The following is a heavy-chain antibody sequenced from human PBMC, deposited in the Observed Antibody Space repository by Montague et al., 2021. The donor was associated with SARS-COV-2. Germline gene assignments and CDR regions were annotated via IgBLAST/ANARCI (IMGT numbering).Heavy chain of an antibody. D-gene: IGHD3-22*01. V-gene: IGHV3-48*03. Sequence: SLRLSCAASGFTFSSYEMNWLRQAPGKGLEWVSYISSSGITIYYADSVKGRFTTSRDNAKNSLYLQMNSLRAEDTAVYYCARDNYYYDTSGYPDYWGQGTLVTVSS. J-gene: IGHJ4*02. CDR1: GFTFSSYE. CDR3: ARDNYYYDTSGYPDY. CDR2: ISSSGITI.